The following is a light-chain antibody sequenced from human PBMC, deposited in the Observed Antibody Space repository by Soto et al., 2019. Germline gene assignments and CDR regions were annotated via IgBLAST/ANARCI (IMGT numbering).Light chain of an antibody. CDR3: GSYTTINTMI. J-gene: IGLJ2*01. CDR1: IGDVGAYNY. CDR2: DVS. V-gene: IGLV2-14*01. Sequence: QSALTQPASVSGSPGQSITISCAGTIGDVGAYNYVTWFQQYPGKVPKLIIYDVSDRPSGVSDRFSGSKSGNTASLTISGLLAEDEADYYCGSYTTINTMIFGGGTKLTVL.